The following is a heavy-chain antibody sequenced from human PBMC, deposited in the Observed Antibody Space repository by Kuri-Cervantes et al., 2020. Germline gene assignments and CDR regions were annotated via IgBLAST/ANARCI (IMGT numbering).Heavy chain of an antibody. CDR2: IYSGGST. V-gene: IGHV3-66*01. CDR3: ARGGGFLDYYGMDV. Sequence: GESLKISCAASGFTFSSYSMNWVRQARGKGLEWVSVIYSGGSTYYADSVKGRFTISRDNSKKTLYLQMNSLRAEDTAVYYCARGGGFLDYYGMDVWGQGTTVTVSS. CDR1: GFTFSSYS. D-gene: IGHD2/OR15-2a*01. J-gene: IGHJ6*02.